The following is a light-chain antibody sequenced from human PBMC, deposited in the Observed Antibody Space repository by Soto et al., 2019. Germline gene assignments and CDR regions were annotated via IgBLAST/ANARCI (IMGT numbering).Light chain of an antibody. J-gene: IGKJ5*01. CDR2: DAS. CDR1: QTVSSD. CDR3: QLYNNRPPIT. Sequence: IEMTQSPAALSVSPGERATLSCRVSQTVSSDLAWYQQKPGQAPRLLIYDASTRATGIPARCSGSGSGTDFTLTISSLQSEDFAVYYCQLYNNRPPITFGQGTRLEIK. V-gene: IGKV3-15*01.